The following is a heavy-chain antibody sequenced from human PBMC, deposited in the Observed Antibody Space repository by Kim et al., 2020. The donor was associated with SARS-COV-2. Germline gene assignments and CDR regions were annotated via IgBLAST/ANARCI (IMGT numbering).Heavy chain of an antibody. Sequence: SQTLSLTCAISGDSVSSNSAAWNWIRQSPSRGLEWLGRTYYRSKWYNDYAVSVKSRITINPDTSNNQFSLQLNSVTPEDTAVYYCAKAPYSYYYDSSGYLLDGMEVWGRGTTVTVS. CDR3: AKAPYSYYYDSSGYLLDGMEV. V-gene: IGHV6-1*01. CDR1: GDSVSSNSAA. J-gene: IGHJ6*02. D-gene: IGHD3-22*01. CDR2: TYYRSKWYN.